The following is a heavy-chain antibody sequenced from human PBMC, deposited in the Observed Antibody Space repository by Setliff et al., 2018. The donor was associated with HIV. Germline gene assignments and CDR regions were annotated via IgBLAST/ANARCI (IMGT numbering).Heavy chain of an antibody. CDR1: GDTFSNYA. D-gene: IGHD6-19*01. Sequence: SVKVSCKASGDTFSNYAISWVRQAPGQGLEWMGGIIPIFGTANYAQKFQGRVTITRDTSASTAYMELSSLRSEDTAVYYCARQGAVASLFDYWGQGTLVTVSS. V-gene: IGHV1-69*05. J-gene: IGHJ4*02. CDR2: IIPIFGTA. CDR3: ARQGAVASLFDY.